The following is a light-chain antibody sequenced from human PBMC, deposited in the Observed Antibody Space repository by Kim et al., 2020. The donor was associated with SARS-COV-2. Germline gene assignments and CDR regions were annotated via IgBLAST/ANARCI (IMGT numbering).Light chain of an antibody. V-gene: IGLV3-1*01. Sequence: VSPGQTASITCSGDKLGDKYACWYQQKPGQSPVLVIYQDSKRPSGIPERFSGSNSGNTATLTISGTQAMDESDYYCQAWDSSTVVFGGGTQLTVL. J-gene: IGLJ2*01. CDR3: QAWDSSTVV. CDR2: QDS. CDR1: KLGDKY.